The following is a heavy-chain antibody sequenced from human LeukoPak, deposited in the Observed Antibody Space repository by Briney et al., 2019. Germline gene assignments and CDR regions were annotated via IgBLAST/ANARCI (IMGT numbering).Heavy chain of an antibody. CDR3: AREEALGSGSFDY. Sequence: SETLSLTCTVSGGSISSYYWSWIRQPPGKGLEWIGYIYYGGSTNYNPSLKSRVIISVDTSKNQFSLKLSSVTAADTAVYYCAREEALGSGSFDYWGQGTLVTVSS. D-gene: IGHD1-26*01. CDR1: GGSISSYY. CDR2: IYYGGST. J-gene: IGHJ4*02. V-gene: IGHV4-59*01.